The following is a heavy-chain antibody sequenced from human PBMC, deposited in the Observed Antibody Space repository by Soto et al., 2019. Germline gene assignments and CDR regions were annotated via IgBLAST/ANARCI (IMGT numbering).Heavy chain of an antibody. CDR2: IYYTGNN. CDR1: GDSISSPHYY. CDR3: AREPKQNYDTPPRNGGFDS. J-gene: IGHJ4*02. D-gene: IGHD3-22*01. Sequence: TLSLTCTVSGDSISSPHYYWTWVRQPPGKGLEWVGYIYYTGNNFYNPALQSRIAMSVDPSTNQFSLNLASVTAADTAVYYCAREPKQNYDTPPRNGGFDSWGPGTLVTVSS. V-gene: IGHV4-30-4*01.